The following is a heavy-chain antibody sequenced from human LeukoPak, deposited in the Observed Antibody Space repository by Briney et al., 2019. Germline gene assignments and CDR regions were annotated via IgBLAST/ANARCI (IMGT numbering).Heavy chain of an antibody. D-gene: IGHD5-24*01. J-gene: IGHJ4*02. Sequence: TLSLTCTVSGGSISSGSYYWSWIRQPAGKGLEWIGRIYTSGSTNYNPSLKSRVTISVDTSKNQFSLKLSSVTAADTAVYYCAREGELRDGYNPDYWGQGTLVTVSS. V-gene: IGHV4-61*02. CDR2: IYTSGST. CDR3: AREGELRDGYNPDY. CDR1: GGSISSGSYY.